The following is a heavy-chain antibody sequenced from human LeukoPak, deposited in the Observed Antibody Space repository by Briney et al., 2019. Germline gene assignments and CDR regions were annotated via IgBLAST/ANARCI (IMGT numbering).Heavy chain of an antibody. CDR2: ISWDGGST. J-gene: IGHJ4*02. D-gene: IGHD3-22*01. CDR1: GFTFTTYG. V-gene: IGHV3-43D*03. CDR3: AKGILRDYYDSSGPLDY. Sequence: GGSLRLSCAASGFTFTTYGMHWVRQAPGKGLEWVSLISWDGGSTYYADSVKGRFTISRDNSKNSLYLQMNSLRAEDTALYYCAKGILRDYYDSSGPLDYWGQGTLVTVSS.